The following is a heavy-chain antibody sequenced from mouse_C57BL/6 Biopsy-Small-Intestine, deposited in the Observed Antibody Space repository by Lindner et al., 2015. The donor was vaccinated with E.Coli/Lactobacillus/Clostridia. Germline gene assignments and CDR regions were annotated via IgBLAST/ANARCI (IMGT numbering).Heavy chain of an antibody. CDR3: ARGGLRRGYYYAMDY. CDR1: GFTFSSYA. J-gene: IGHJ4*01. D-gene: IGHD2-4*01. CDR2: ISDGGSYT. V-gene: IGHV5-4*01. Sequence: VQLQESGGGLVKPGGSLKLSCAASGFTFSSYAMSWVRQTPEKRLEWVATISDGGSYTYFPDNVKGRFTISGDNAKNNLFLQMSHLKSEDTAMYYCARGGLRRGYYYAMDYWGQGTSVTVSS.